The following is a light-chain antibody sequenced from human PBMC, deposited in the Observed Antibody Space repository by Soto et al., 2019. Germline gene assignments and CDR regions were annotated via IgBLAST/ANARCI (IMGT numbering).Light chain of an antibody. CDR3: QQYNNWPRT. CDR2: GAS. CDR1: QSVSNN. V-gene: IGKV3-15*01. Sequence: EIVMTQSPATLSVSPGERATLSCRASQSVSNNLAWYQQKPSQAPRLIIYGASTRATGIPARFSGSGSGTEFTLTISSLQSEDFAVYYCQQYNNWPRTFGQGTKVEIK. J-gene: IGKJ1*01.